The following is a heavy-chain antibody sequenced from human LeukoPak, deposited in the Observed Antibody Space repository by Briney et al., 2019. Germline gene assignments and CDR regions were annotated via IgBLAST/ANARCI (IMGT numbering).Heavy chain of an antibody. CDR2: IYYSGST. D-gene: IGHD1-26*01. Sequence: SETLSLTCTVSGGPISSYYWSWIRQPPGKGLEWIGYIYYSGSTNYNPSLKSRVTISVDTSKNQFSLRLSSVTAADTAVYYCARRLSGSYAQIFDYWGQGTLVTVSS. CDR1: GGPISSYY. V-gene: IGHV4-59*08. CDR3: ARRLSGSYAQIFDY. J-gene: IGHJ4*02.